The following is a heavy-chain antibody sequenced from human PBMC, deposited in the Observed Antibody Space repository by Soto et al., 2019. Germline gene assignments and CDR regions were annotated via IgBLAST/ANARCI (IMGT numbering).Heavy chain of an antibody. CDR3: ASPRLFEDYYYGMDV. V-gene: IGHV5-51*01. D-gene: IGHD3-10*01. J-gene: IGHJ6*02. Sequence: GASLKISCKGSGYSFTSYWIGWVRQMPGKGLEWMGIIYPGDSDTRYSPSFQGQVTISADKSISTAYLQWSSLKASDTAMYYCASPRLFEDYYYGMDVWGQGTTVTVSS. CDR2: IYPGDSDT. CDR1: GYSFTSYW.